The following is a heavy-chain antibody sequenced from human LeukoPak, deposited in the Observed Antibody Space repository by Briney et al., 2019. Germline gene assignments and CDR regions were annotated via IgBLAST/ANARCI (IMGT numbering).Heavy chain of an antibody. V-gene: IGHV1-18*01. Sequence: GSVKVSCKASGYSFTSYGISWVRQAPGEGLEWMGWISEYKGKKNYVQKLQGRVSITTDKSKRTEYMEMKRLRSGDTAVYYCARVPLRYCSSTSCYRSFDYWGQGTLVTVSS. CDR3: ARVPLRYCSSTSCYRSFDY. CDR1: GYSFTSYG. CDR2: ISEYKGKK. D-gene: IGHD2-2*01. J-gene: IGHJ4*02.